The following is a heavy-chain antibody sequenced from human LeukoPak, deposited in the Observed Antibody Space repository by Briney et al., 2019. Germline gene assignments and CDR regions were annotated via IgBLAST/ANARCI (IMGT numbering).Heavy chain of an antibody. D-gene: IGHD3-22*01. CDR1: GYTFTSYG. CDR3: ARVRPVYYDSSGYYDKNWFDP. V-gene: IGHV1-18*01. Sequence: ASVKVSCKASGYTFTSYGISWVRQAPGQGLEWMGWISAYNGNTNHAQKLQGRVTMTTDTSTSTAYMELRSLRSDDTAVYYCARVRPVYYDSSGYYDKNWFDPWGQGTLVTVSS. J-gene: IGHJ5*02. CDR2: ISAYNGNT.